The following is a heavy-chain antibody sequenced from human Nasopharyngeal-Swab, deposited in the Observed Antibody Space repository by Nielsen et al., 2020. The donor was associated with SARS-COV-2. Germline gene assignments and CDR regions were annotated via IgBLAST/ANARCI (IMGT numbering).Heavy chain of an antibody. D-gene: IGHD5-18*01. V-gene: IGHV3-9*01. Sequence: SLKISCAAPGFTFENYAMHWVRQPPGKGLEWVSGITWNSGNKGYAESVQGRFTISRDNARNSLYLQMDSLRAEGTALYYCAKARRTDTYGFECFDHWGQGTLVTVSS. J-gene: IGHJ4*02. CDR3: AKARRTDTYGFECFDH. CDR2: ITWNSGNK. CDR1: GFTFENYA.